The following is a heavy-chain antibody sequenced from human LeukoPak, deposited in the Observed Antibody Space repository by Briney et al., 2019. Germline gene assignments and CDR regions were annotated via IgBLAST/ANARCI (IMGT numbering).Heavy chain of an antibody. CDR2: IYHSGST. CDR1: GYSISSGYY. J-gene: IGHJ4*02. D-gene: IGHD3-9*01. CDR3: ARDYDILTGYSHYFDY. Sequence: PSETLSLTCAVSGYSISSGYYWGWIRPPPGKGREWIGSIYHSGSTYYNPSLKSRVTISVDTSKNQFSLKLSSVTAADTAVYYCARDYDILTGYSHYFDYWGQGTLVTVS. V-gene: IGHV4-38-2*02.